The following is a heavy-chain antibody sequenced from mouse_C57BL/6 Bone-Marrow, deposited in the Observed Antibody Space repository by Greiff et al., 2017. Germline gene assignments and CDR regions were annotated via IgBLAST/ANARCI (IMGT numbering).Heavy chain of an antibody. CDR1: GYSFTGYY. J-gene: IGHJ4*01. Sequence: VQLQQSGPELVKPGASVKISCKASGYSFTGYYMNWVKQSPEKSLEWIGEINPSTGGTTYNQKFKATATLTVDKSSSTAYMQRKSLTSEDSAVYYCARWGDYWGQGTTVTVSS. CDR3: ARWGDY. CDR2: INPSTGGT. V-gene: IGHV1-42*01.